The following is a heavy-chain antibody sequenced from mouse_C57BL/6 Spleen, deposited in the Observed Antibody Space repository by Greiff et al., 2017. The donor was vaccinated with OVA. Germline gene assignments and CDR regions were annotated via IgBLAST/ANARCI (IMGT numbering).Heavy chain of an antibody. CDR3: ARRNYYGSSSRYFDV. CDR1: GYTFTSYW. Sequence: QVQLQQPGAELVKPGASVKLSCKASGYTFTSYWMHWVKQRPGQGLEWIGDIYPGSGSTNYNEKFKSKATLTVDTSSSTAYMQLSSLTSEDSAVYYCARRNYYGSSSRYFDVWGTGTTVTVSS. D-gene: IGHD1-1*01. CDR2: IYPGSGST. V-gene: IGHV1-55*01. J-gene: IGHJ1*03.